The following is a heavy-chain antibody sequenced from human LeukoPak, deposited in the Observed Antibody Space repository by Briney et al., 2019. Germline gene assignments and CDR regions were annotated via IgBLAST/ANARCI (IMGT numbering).Heavy chain of an antibody. V-gene: IGHV3-23*01. J-gene: IGHJ6*02. CDR1: GFTFSSYA. D-gene: IGHD3-10*01. CDR3: ARGPTMVRGVIGRYSPIPMDV. CDR2: ISGSGGST. Sequence: GGSLRLSCAASGFTFSSYAMSWVRQAPGKGLEWVSAISGSGGSTYYADSVKGRFTISRDNSKNTLYLQMNSLRAEDTAVYYCARGPTMVRGVIGRYSPIPMDVWGQGTTVTVSS.